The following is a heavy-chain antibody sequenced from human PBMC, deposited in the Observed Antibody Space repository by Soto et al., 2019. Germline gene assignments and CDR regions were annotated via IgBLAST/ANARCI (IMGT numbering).Heavy chain of an antibody. CDR2: INHSGSP. CDR3: ATGARRYDAIRGYYRFYY. CDR1: GGSFSGYY. J-gene: IGHJ4*02. V-gene: IGHV4-34*01. D-gene: IGHD3-22*01. Sequence: QVQLQQWGAGLLKPSETLSLTCAVYGGSFSGYYWSWIRQPPGKGLEWIGEINHSGSPNYNPYLKTRLTISVDSSKNQFSRKLSSLTGSDTAVYYCATGARRYDAIRGYYRFYYWGQGTLVTVSS.